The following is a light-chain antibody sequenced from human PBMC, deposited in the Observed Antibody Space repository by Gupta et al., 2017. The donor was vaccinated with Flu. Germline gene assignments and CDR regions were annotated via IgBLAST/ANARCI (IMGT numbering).Light chain of an antibody. V-gene: IGKV2-24*01. CDR2: KIS. CDR1: QSLVHSDGHTY. CDR3: MQASQFPIT. Sequence: DIVMTQPPLSSPVTLGQPASISCRSSQSLVHSDGHTYLSWIHQRPGQPPRLLIYKISNRDSGVPDRFSGSGAGTDFSLKISRVEAEDVGVYYCMQASQFPITFGQGTRVEIK. J-gene: IGKJ5*01.